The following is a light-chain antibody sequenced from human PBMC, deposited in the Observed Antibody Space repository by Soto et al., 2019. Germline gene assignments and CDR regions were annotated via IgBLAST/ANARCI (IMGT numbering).Light chain of an antibody. J-gene: IGLJ3*02. CDR1: SSDIGAHRF. V-gene: IGLV2-14*01. CDR3: SSYTTASTWV. CDR2: EVT. Sequence: QSALTQPASVSGSPGQSISISCTGTSSDIGAHRFVSWYQQRPGKAPKLMIYEVTNRPSGVSDRFSGFKSGKTASLTISGLQAEDEADYHCSSYTTASTWVFGGGTKLTVL.